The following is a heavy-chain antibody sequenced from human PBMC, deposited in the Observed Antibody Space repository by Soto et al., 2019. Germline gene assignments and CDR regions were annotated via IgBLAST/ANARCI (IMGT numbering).Heavy chain of an antibody. CDR3: AKEDGMGGYDYIWGSYRPFDY. D-gene: IGHD3-16*02. Sequence: GGSLRLSCAASGFTFSSYAMSWVRQAPGKGLEWVSAISGSGGSTYYADSVKGRFTISRDNSKNTLYLQMNSLRAEDTAVYYCAKEDGMGGYDYIWGSYRPFDYWGQGTLVTVSS. CDR2: ISGSGGST. J-gene: IGHJ4*02. CDR1: GFTFSSYA. V-gene: IGHV3-23*01.